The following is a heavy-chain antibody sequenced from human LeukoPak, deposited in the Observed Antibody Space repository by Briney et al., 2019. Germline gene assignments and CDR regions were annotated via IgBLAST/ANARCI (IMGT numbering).Heavy chain of an antibody. J-gene: IGHJ4*02. V-gene: IGHV4-39*07. CDR3: VRSGEYYTSSGYIDY. D-gene: IGHD3-22*01. CDR2: IYYSGST. CDR1: GGSISSSSYY. Sequence: SETLSLACTVSGGSISSSSYYWAWIRQPPGKGLEWIGSIYYSGSTYYNPSLKSRVTLSVDTSKTQFSLKLSSVTAADTAVYYCVRSGEYYTSSGYIDYWGLGTLVTVSS.